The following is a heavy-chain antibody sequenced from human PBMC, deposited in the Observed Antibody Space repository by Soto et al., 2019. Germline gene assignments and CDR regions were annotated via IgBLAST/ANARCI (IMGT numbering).Heavy chain of an antibody. J-gene: IGHJ6*02. CDR1: GGTFSSYA. CDR3: ARVEIVVVPAAISKNPYYYYYGMDG. CDR2: TIPTSGTA. Sequence: QVQLVQSGAEVKKPGSSVKVSCKASGGTFSSYAISWVRQAPRQALEWMGGTIPTSGTANYAQKFQGRVTITADKSTSTAYMELSSLRSDETAVYYCARVEIVVVPAAISKNPYYYYYGMDGWGQGATVTVSS. V-gene: IGHV1-69*06. D-gene: IGHD2-2*02.